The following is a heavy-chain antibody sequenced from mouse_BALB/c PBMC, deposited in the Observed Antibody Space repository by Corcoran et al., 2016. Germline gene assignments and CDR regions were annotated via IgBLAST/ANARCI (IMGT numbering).Heavy chain of an antibody. CDR2: ISYDGSN. Sequence: DVQLLESGPGLVKPSQSLSLTCSVTGYYITSGYYWNWIRHFPGNKLELMGYISYDGSNNYNPSPKNRISIPLDTSKNQFFLKLNSVTTEDTATYYCARDLEYGNYVDYAMDYWGQGTSVTVSS. CDR1: GYYITSGYY. D-gene: IGHD2-10*02. V-gene: IGHV3-6*02. J-gene: IGHJ4*01. CDR3: ARDLEYGNYVDYAMDY.